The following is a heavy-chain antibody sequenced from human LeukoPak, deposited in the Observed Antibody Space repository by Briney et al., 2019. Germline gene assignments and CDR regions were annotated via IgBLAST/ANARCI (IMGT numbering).Heavy chain of an antibody. D-gene: IGHD1-1*01. CDR2: IYYSGST. CDR3: ARVGGTNSYYYGMDV. V-gene: IGHV4-59*01. J-gene: IGHJ6*02. CDR1: GGSISSYY. Sequence: SETLSLTCTVSGGSISSYYWSWVRQPPGKGLEWIGYIYYSGSTNYNPSLKSRVTISVDTSRNQFSLKLSSVTAADTAVYYCARVGGTNSYYYGMDVWANGLRSPSP.